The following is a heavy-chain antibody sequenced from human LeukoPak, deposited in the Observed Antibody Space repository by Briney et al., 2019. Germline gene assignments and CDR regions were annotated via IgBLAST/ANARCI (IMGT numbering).Heavy chain of an antibody. J-gene: IGHJ5*02. D-gene: IGHD3-3*01. CDR3: AGGADYDFWSGYSNWFDP. V-gene: IGHV4-34*01. CDR1: GGSFSGYY. Sequence: PSETLSLTCAVYGGSFSGYYWSWIRQPPGKGLEWIGEINHSGSTNYNPSLKSRVTISVDTSKNQFSLKLSSVTAADTAVYYCAGGADYDFWSGYSNWFDPWAREPWSPSPQ. CDR2: INHSGST.